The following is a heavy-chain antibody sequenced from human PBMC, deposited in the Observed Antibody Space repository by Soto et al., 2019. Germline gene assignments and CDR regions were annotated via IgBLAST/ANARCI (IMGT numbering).Heavy chain of an antibody. CDR3: ARENTLQAYYYYGMDV. V-gene: IGHV1-69*13. Sequence: VKVSCKASGGPFISCAISWVRQAPGQGLEWMGGIIPIFGTANYAQKFQCRVTITADESTSTAYMELSSLRSEDTAVYYCARENTLQAYYYYGMDVWGQGTTVTVPS. CDR1: GGPFISCA. J-gene: IGHJ6*02. D-gene: IGHD1-1*01. CDR2: IIPIFGTA.